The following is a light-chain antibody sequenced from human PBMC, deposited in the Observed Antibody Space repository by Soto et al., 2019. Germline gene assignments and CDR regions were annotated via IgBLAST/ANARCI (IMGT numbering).Light chain of an antibody. CDR2: RND. CDR1: WSNIGSNY. CDR3: VAWDDNLSGGG. J-gene: IGLJ7*01. V-gene: IGLV1-47*01. Sequence: QSVLTQPPTASGTPGQRVTISCSGSWSNIGSNYVYWYQQVPGTAPKLLIYRNDQRPSGVPDRFSGSKSGTSASLAISGLRSEDEADYYCVAWDDNLSGGGFGGGTQLTVL.